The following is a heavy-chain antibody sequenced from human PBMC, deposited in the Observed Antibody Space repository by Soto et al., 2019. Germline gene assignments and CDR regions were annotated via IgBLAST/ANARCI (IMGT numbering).Heavy chain of an antibody. D-gene: IGHD5-18*01. Sequence: SETLSLTCAVYGGSFSGYYWTWIRQPPGTGLEWIGEINYSGNTNYNPSLKSRVTISVDTSKNQFSLKLSSVTAADTAVYYCARGVDTAMVYDYWGQGTLVTVSS. V-gene: IGHV4-34*01. J-gene: IGHJ4*02. CDR2: INYSGNT. CDR3: ARGVDTAMVYDY. CDR1: GGSFSGYY.